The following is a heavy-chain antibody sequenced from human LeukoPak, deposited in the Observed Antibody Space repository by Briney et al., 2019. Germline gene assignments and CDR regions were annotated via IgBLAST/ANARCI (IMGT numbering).Heavy chain of an antibody. CDR3: ARGSIASYYYDSSGYYYY. D-gene: IGHD3-22*01. Sequence: ASVKVSYKASGYTFTGYYMQWVRQAAGQGLEWMGWIHPNSGGANYAQKFQGRVTMTSDTSISTAYMELSRLRSDDTAVYYCARGSIASYYYDSSGYYYYWGQGTLVTVSS. V-gene: IGHV1-2*02. CDR1: GYTFTGYY. CDR2: IHPNSGGA. J-gene: IGHJ4*02.